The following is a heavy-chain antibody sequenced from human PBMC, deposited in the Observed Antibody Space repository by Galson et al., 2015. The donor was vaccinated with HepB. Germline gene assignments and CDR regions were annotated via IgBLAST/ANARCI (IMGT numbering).Heavy chain of an antibody. Sequence: QAPGKGLVWVSRINSDGSRTTYADSVKGRFTISRDNAKNTLYVQMNSLRAEDTAVYYCVRGSAWIAAAGTLDYWGQGTLVTVSS. CDR3: VRGSAWIAAAGTLDY. CDR2: INSDGSRT. J-gene: IGHJ4*02. V-gene: IGHV3-74*01. D-gene: IGHD6-13*01.